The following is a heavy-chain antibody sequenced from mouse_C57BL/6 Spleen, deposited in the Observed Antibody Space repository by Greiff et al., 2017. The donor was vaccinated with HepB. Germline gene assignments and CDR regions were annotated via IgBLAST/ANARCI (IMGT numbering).Heavy chain of an antibody. CDR3: ARGATVTPWYFDV. D-gene: IGHD1-1*01. CDR1: GYTFTSYW. Sequence: QVQLQQPGAELVKPGASVKLSCKASGYTFTSYWMHWVKQRPGQGLEWIGMIHPNSGSTNYNEKFKSKATLTVDKSSSTAYMQLISLTSEDSAVYYCARGATVTPWYFDVWGTGTTVTVSS. J-gene: IGHJ1*03. V-gene: IGHV1-64*01. CDR2: IHPNSGST.